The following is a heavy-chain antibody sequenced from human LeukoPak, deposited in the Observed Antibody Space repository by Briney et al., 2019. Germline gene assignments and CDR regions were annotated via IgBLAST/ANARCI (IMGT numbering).Heavy chain of an antibody. CDR2: IKQDGSEK. D-gene: IGHD6-6*01. CDR1: GGSISSYY. J-gene: IGHJ6*03. Sequence: ETLSLTCTVSGGSISSYYWSWIRQPPGKGLEWVANIKQDGSEKYYVDSVKGRFTISRDNAKNSLYLQMNSLRAEGTAVYYCARVPGVYSSSWHYYYYMDVWGKGTTVTVSS. V-gene: IGHV3-7*01. CDR3: ARVPGVYSSSWHYYYYMDV.